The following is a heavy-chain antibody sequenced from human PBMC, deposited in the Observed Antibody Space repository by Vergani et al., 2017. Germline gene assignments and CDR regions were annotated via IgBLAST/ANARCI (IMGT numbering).Heavy chain of an antibody. Sequence: QVQLQESGPGLVKPSGTLSLTCAVSGGSISSSNWWSWVRQPPGKGLELIGEIYHSGSTNYNPSLKSRVTISVDKSKNQFSLKLSSVTAADTAVYYCARVQVSGTELNWFDPWGQGTLVTVSS. CDR1: GGSISSSNW. CDR2: IYHSGST. J-gene: IGHJ5*02. D-gene: IGHD1-1*01. CDR3: ARVQVSGTELNWFDP. V-gene: IGHV4-4*02.